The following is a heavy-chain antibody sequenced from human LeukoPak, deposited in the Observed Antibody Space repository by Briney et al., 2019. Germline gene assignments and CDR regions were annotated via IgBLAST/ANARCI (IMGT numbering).Heavy chain of an antibody. CDR1: GFTFSSYS. Sequence: GGSLRLSCAASGFTFSSYSMNWVRQAPGKGLEWVSSISSSSSHIYYADSVKGRFTISRDNAKNSLYLQMNSLRAEDTAVYYCARDSGSSGYYYPSSFWGQGTLVTVSS. CDR2: ISSSSSHI. J-gene: IGHJ4*02. D-gene: IGHD3-22*01. CDR3: ARDSGSSGYYYPSSF. V-gene: IGHV3-21*01.